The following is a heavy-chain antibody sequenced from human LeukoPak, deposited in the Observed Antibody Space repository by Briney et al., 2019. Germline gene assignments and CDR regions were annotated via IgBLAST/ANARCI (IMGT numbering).Heavy chain of an antibody. CDR3: ARAPVTSCRGAFCYPFDY. CDR1: GFPLSSYA. D-gene: IGHD2-15*01. Sequence: GGSRRLSCAASGFPLSSYAMSWVRQASGKGLEWVSATSSNAGKYHADSVRGRFTISRDNSKNTVYLQMNSLRVEDAAVYYCARAPVTSCRGAFCYPFDYWGRGTLVTVSS. V-gene: IGHV3-23*01. J-gene: IGHJ4*02. CDR2: TSSNAGK.